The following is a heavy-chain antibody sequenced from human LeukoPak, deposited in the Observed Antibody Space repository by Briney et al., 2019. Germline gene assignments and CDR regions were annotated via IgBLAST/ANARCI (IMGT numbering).Heavy chain of an antibody. Sequence: SETLSLTCTVSGGSISSYYWNWIRQPPGKGLEWIGCIYYSGSTNYNPSLKSRVTISVDTSKNQFSLKPSSVTAADTAVYYCARQQLSSSWYPLAIDYWGQGTLVTVSS. V-gene: IGHV4-59*08. J-gene: IGHJ4*02. CDR3: ARQQLSSSWYPLAIDY. CDR2: IYYSGST. D-gene: IGHD6-13*01. CDR1: GGSISSYY.